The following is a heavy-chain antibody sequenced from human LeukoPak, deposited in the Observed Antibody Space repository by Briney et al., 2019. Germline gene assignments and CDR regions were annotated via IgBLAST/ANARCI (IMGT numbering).Heavy chain of an antibody. V-gene: IGHV4-31*03. Sequence: PSETLSLTCTVSGGSISSGGYYWSWIRQHPGKGLEWIGYIYYSGSTYYNPSLKSRVTISVDTSKNQFSLKLSSVTAADTAVYYCARGRPARPTNGYYFDYWGQGTLVTVSS. CDR1: GGSISSGGYY. J-gene: IGHJ4*02. CDR2: IYYSGST. D-gene: IGHD6-6*01. CDR3: ARGRPARPTNGYYFDY.